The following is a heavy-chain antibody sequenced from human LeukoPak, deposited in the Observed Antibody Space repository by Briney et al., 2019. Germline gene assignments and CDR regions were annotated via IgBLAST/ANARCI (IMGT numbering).Heavy chain of an antibody. CDR3: VRALGYCSSGSCYYYDY. J-gene: IGHJ4*02. CDR2: IYPGDSET. CDR1: GYGFSSYW. V-gene: IGHV5-51*01. D-gene: IGHD2-15*01. Sequence: GESLKISFKGSGYGFSSYWIGWVRQMPGKGREWMGIIYPGDSETSYSPSFQGQVTISADKSISTAYLQWSSLKASDTAMYYCVRALGYCSSGSCYYYDYWGQGTLVTVSS.